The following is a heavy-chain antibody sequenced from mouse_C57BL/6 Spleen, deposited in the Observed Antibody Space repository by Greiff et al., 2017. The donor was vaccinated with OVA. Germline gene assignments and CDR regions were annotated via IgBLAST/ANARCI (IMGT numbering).Heavy chain of an antibody. Sequence: QVQLKESGPGLVAPSQSLSITCTVSGFSLTSYGVSWVRQPPGKGLEWLGVIWGDGSTNYHSALISRLSISKDNSKSQVFLKLNSLQTDDTATYYCAKHRTTVVARWSYYAMDYWGQGTSVTVSS. CDR1: GFSLTSYG. CDR3: AKHRTTVVARWSYYAMDY. J-gene: IGHJ4*01. D-gene: IGHD1-1*01. CDR2: IWGDGST. V-gene: IGHV2-3*01.